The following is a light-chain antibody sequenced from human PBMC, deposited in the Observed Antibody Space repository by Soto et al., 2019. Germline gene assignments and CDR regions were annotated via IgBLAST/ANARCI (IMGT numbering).Light chain of an antibody. CDR2: DAS. Sequence: EVVLTHSPGTRALSPGERATLYLRASQTVRNNYLAWYQQKPGQAPRLLIYDASSRATGIPDRFSGGGSGTDFTLTISRLEPEDFAVYYCQQFSSYPLTFGGGTKVDIK. CDR1: QTVRNNY. J-gene: IGKJ4*01. V-gene: IGKV3-20*01. CDR3: QQFSSYPLT.